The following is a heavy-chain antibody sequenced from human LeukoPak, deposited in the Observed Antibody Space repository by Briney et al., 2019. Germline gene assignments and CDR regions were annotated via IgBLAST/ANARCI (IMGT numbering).Heavy chain of an antibody. CDR1: GGSISSSSSDYY. CDR3: ARLEQAVAGSRWFDP. J-gene: IGHJ5*02. D-gene: IGHD6-19*01. V-gene: IGHV4-39*01. CDR2: ISYSWTT. Sequence: KSSETLSLTCSVSGGSISSSSSDYYWGWVRQPPGKGLEWIGSISYSWTTYYNPSLKSRVTISVDTSKNQFSLRLSSVTAADTAVYYCARLEQAVAGSRWFDPWGQGTLVTVSS.